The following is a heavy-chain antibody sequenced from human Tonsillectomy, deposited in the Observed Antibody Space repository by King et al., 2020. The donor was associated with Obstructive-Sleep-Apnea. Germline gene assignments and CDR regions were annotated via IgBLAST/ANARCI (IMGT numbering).Heavy chain of an antibody. CDR2: IWYDGSNK. CDR1: GFTFSSYG. V-gene: IGHV3-33*01. D-gene: IGHD4-17*01. CDR3: AGDRVRTTVRGYGMDV. Sequence: VQLVESGGGVVQPGRSLRLSCAASGFTFSSYGMHWVRQAPGKGLEWVAVIWYDGSNKYYANSVKGRFTISRDNSKNTLYLQMNSLRAEDTAVYYCAGDRVRTTVRGYGMDVWGQGTTVTVSS. J-gene: IGHJ6*02.